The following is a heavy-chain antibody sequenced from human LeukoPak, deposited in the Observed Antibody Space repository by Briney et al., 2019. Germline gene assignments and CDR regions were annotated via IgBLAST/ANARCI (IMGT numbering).Heavy chain of an antibody. CDR1: GFTFSSYA. D-gene: IGHD4-17*01. CDR3: AIVYLFNDYEGGYFDY. V-gene: IGHV3-23*01. J-gene: IGHJ4*02. Sequence: GGSLRLSCAASGFTFSSYAMSWVRQAPGKGLEWVSAISGSGGSTYYADSVKGRFTISRDNSKNTLYLQMNSLRAEDTAVYYCAIVYLFNDYEGGYFDYWGQGTLVTVSS. CDR2: ISGSGGST.